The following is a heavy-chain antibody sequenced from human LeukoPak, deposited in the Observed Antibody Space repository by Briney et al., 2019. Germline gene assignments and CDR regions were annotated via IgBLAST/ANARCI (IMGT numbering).Heavy chain of an antibody. CDR2: IYHGGTT. CDR1: GSSISSGYY. CDR3: ARHAQATYYFDY. J-gene: IGHJ4*02. V-gene: IGHV4-38-2*01. D-gene: IGHD2-2*01. Sequence: SETLSLTCAVSGSSISSGYYWGWIRQPPGKGLEWIGSIYHGGTTYYNPSLKSRVTISVDTSKNQFSLKLSSVTAADTAVYFCARHAQATYYFDYWGQGTLVTVSS.